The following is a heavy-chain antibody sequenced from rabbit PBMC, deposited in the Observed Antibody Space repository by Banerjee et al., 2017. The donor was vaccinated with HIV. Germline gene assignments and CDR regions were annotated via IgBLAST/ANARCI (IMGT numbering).Heavy chain of an antibody. CDR3: ARESSGWGADYLDL. CDR1: GFYFSSGYD. Sequence: QEQLVESGGGLVQPGGSLKLSCKASGFYFSSGYDMCWVRQAPGKGLEWIACIYAGTSGNIYYASWAKGRFTISKTSSTTVDLKMTSLTAADTATYFCARESSGWGADYLDLWGPGTLVTVS. CDR2: IYAGTSGNI. V-gene: IGHV1S45*01. J-gene: IGHJ4*01. D-gene: IGHD4-1*01.